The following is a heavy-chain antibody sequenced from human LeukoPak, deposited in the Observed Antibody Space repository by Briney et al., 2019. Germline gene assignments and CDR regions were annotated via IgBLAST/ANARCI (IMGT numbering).Heavy chain of an antibody. Sequence: ASVKVSCKASGYTFTGYYMHWVRQAPGQGLEWMGWINPNSGGTNYAQKFQGRVTMTRDTSISTAYMELNRLRSDDTAVYYCARDLIGIVATIPEGVFDYWGQGTLVTVSA. CDR3: ARDLIGIVATIPEGVFDY. V-gene: IGHV1-2*02. CDR2: INPNSGGT. D-gene: IGHD5-12*01. CDR1: GYTFTGYY. J-gene: IGHJ4*02.